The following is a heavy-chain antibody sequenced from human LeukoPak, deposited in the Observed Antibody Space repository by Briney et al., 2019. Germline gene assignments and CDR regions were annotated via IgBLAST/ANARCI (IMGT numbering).Heavy chain of an antibody. D-gene: IGHD6-19*01. CDR1: GYSFTSYW. J-gene: IGHJ3*02. CDR3: TRHIAVAGTGAFDI. V-gene: IGHV5-51*01. CDR2: IDPGDSDT. Sequence: GESLKISWKGSGYSFTSYWSGGVRQMPGKGLEWMGIIDPGDSDTRYSPSFQGQVTISADKSISTAYLQWSSLKASDPAMYYCTRHIAVAGTGAFDIWGQGTMVTVSS.